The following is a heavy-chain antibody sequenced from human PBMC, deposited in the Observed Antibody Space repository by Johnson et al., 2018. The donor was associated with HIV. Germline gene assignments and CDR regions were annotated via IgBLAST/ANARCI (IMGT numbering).Heavy chain of an antibody. J-gene: IGHJ3*02. V-gene: IGHV3-30*02. CDR1: GFTFSSYG. CDR3: AKDGAAAGTVGADAFDI. Sequence: QVPLVESGGGVVQPGGSLRLSCAASGFTFSSYGMHWVRQAPGKGLEWVAFIRYDGRTKYYADSVKGRFTISRDNSKNTLYLQMNSLRAEDTAVYYCAKDGAAAGTVGADAFDIWGQGTMVTVSS. CDR2: IRYDGRTK. D-gene: IGHD6-13*01.